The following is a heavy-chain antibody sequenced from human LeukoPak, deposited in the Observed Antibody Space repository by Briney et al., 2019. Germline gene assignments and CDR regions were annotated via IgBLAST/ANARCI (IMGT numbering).Heavy chain of an antibody. CDR3: ARDLAAAGNY. Sequence: GESLRLSCAASGFTFSSYSMNWVRQAPGKGLEWVSYISSSSSTIYYADSVKGRFTISRDSAKNSLYLQMSSLRAEDTAVYYCARDLAAAGNYWGQGTLVTVSS. D-gene: IGHD6-13*01. CDR2: ISSSSSTI. V-gene: IGHV3-48*04. CDR1: GFTFSSYS. J-gene: IGHJ4*02.